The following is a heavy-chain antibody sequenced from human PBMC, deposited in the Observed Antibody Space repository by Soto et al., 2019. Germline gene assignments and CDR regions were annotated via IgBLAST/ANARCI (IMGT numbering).Heavy chain of an antibody. Sequence: GETLKISRKGSGYTFSTSCTGWVRQMPGKRLEWMGIIFPADSDTRHSPSFQGQVTISAHKSISTAYLQWRRLNASDTAMYHWARSSRSSHGMAVWGQGTTVTVSS. D-gene: IGHD6-13*01. CDR3: ARSSRSSHGMAV. CDR1: GYTFSTSC. CDR2: IFPADSDT. J-gene: IGHJ6*02. V-gene: IGHV5-51*01.